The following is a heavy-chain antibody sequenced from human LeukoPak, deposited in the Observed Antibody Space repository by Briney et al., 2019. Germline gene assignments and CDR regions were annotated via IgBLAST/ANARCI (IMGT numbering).Heavy chain of an antibody. J-gene: IGHJ4*02. CDR3: AGALGGY. Sequence: ASVKVSCKASGYTFTGYYMHWVRQAPGQGLEWMGWMNPNSGNTGYAQKFQGRVTMTRNTSISTAYMELSSLRSEDTAVYYCAGALGGYWGQGTLVTVSS. CDR2: MNPNSGNT. CDR1: GYTFTGYY. D-gene: IGHD2-15*01. V-gene: IGHV1-8*02.